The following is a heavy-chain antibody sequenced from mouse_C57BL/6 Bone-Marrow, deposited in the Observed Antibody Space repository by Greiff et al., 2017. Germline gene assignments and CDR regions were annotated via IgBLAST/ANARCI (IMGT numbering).Heavy chain of an antibody. V-gene: IGHV1-81*01. D-gene: IGHD1-1*01. Sequence: LSRPVASVPLSCKASGYTFPSYGLSWVKQSTGQGLEWIGEIYPRSGNTYYNEKFKGKATLTADKSSSTAYMELRSLTSEDSAVYFCARLKGDYYGSLWYFDVWGTGTTVTVSS. CDR3: ARLKGDYYGSLWYFDV. J-gene: IGHJ1*03. CDR1: GYTFPSYG. CDR2: IYPRSGNT.